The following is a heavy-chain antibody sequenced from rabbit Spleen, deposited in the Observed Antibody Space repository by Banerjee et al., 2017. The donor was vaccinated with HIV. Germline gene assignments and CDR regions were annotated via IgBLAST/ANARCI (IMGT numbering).Heavy chain of an antibody. CDR3: ATSNSYVGGDDAKL. J-gene: IGHJ6*01. CDR2: INAATGKP. D-gene: IGHD6-1*01. Sequence: QEQLVESGGGLVQPTGSLTLTCKASGFSFGDRDVMCWVRQAPGKGLEWIACINAATGKPVYATWAKGRFAISRTSSTTVTLRMTSLTAADRATYFCATSNSYVGGDDAKLWGPGTLVTVS. CDR1: GFSFGDRDV. V-gene: IGHV1S45*01.